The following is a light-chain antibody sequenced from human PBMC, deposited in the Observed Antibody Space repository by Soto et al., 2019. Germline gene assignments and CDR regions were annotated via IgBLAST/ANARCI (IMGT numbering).Light chain of an antibody. CDR3: CSYAGSSTFVV. Sequence: QSALTQPASVSGSPGQSITISCTGTSSDVGSYNLVSWYQQHPGKAPKVMIYEGSKRPSGVSNRFSGSKSGNTASVTISGLQAEDEAYYYCCSYAGSSTFVVFGGGTKLTVL. J-gene: IGLJ2*01. CDR2: EGS. V-gene: IGLV2-23*01. CDR1: SSDVGSYNL.